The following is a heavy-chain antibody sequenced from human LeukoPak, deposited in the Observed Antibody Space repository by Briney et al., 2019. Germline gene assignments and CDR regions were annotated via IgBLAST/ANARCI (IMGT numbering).Heavy chain of an antibody. V-gene: IGHV4-34*01. J-gene: IGHJ6*02. CDR3: ARGPLFYYGMDV. CDR2: INHSGST. Sequence: PETLSLTYAVYGGSFSGYYWSWIRQPPGKGLEWIGEINHSGSTNYNPSLKSRVTISVDTSKNQFSLKLSSVTAADTAVYYCARGPLFYYGMDVWGQGTTVTVSS. CDR1: GGSFSGYY.